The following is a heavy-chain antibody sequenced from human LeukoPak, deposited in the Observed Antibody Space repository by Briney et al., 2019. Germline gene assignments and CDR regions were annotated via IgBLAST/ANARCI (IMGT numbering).Heavy chain of an antibody. Sequence: GESLKISCRASGYSFSNYWIGWVRQMPGKGLEWMGIIYPGDSDTRYSPSFQGQVTISADKSISTAYLQWSSLKASDTAIYYCARHGVVTRIDYWGRGTLVTVSS. D-gene: IGHD2-21*02. CDR1: GYSFSNYW. V-gene: IGHV5-51*01. CDR3: ARHGVVTRIDY. CDR2: IYPGDSDT. J-gene: IGHJ4*02.